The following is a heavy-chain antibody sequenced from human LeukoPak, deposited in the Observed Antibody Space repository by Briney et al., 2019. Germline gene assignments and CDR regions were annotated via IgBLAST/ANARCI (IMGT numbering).Heavy chain of an antibody. CDR1: GGSISSHY. V-gene: IGHV4-59*11. CDR2: IYYSGTT. J-gene: IGHJ3*02. Sequence: SETLSLTCTVSGGSISSHYWSWLRQPPGKGLEWIGYIYYSGTTSYNPSLESRVTMSVDTSKNQFSLKLSSMTAADTAVYYRTRDDYGGAGTTYPVIWGQGTMVTVSS. CDR3: TRDDYGGAGTTYPVI. D-gene: IGHD3-10*01.